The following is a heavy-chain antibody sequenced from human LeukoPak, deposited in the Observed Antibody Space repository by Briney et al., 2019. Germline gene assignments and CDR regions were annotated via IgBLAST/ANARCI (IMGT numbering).Heavy chain of an antibody. Sequence: PSETLFLTCAVYGGSFSGYYWSWIRQPPGKGLEWIGEINHSGSTNYNPSLKSRVTISVDTSKNQFSLKLSSVTAADTAVYYCGNGIAAAGDYYYYGMDVWGQGTTVTVSS. CDR1: GGSFSGYY. V-gene: IGHV4-34*01. J-gene: IGHJ6*02. CDR3: GNGIAAAGDYYYYGMDV. CDR2: INHSGST. D-gene: IGHD6-13*01.